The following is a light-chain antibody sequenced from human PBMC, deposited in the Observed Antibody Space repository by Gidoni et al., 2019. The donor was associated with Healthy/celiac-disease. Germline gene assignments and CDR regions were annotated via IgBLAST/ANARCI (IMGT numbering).Light chain of an antibody. Sequence: EIVLTQSPATLSLSPGERATLSCRASQSVSSYLACYHQKPGQAPRLLIYDASNMATGIPARFSGSGSGTDFTLTISSLEPEDFAVYYCQQRSNWPTFGQGTKLEIK. CDR1: QSVSSY. V-gene: IGKV3-11*01. J-gene: IGKJ2*01. CDR3: QQRSNWPT. CDR2: DAS.